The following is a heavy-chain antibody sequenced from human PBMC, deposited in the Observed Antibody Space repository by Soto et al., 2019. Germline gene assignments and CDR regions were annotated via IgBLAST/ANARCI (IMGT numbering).Heavy chain of an antibody. CDR3: ARDGTVPAYYYYYGMDV. V-gene: IGHV1-18*01. J-gene: IGHJ6*02. Sequence: GASVKVSCKASGYTFTSYGISWVRQAPGQGLEWMGWISAYNGNTNYAQKLQGRVTMTTDTSTSTAYMELRSLRSDDTAVYYCARDGTVPAYYYYYGMDVWGQGTTVTVSS. D-gene: IGHD4-4*01. CDR2: ISAYNGNT. CDR1: GYTFTSYG.